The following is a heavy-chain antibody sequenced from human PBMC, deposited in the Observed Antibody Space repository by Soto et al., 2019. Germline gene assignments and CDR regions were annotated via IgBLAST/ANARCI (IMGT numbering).Heavy chain of an antibody. D-gene: IGHD1-26*01. CDR2: IIPIFGTA. J-gene: IGHJ5*02. CDR1: GGTFSSYA. CDR3: ARECRGEGATTWFDP. V-gene: IGHV1-69*06. Sequence: QVQLVQSGAEVKKPGSSVKVSCKASGGTFSSYAISWVRQAPGQGLEWMGGIIPIFGTANYAQKFQGRVTITADKSTSTAYMELSSLRSEDKAVYYCARECRGEGATTWFDPWGQGTLVTVSS.